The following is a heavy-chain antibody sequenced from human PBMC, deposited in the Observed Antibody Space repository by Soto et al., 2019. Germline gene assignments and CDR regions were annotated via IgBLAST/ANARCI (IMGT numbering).Heavy chain of an antibody. CDR2: MSSGGGNK. CDR1: GFSFSNYV. V-gene: IGHV3-30-3*01. D-gene: IGHD3-16*01. J-gene: IGHJ4*02. CDR3: ARGGEGPVFDN. Sequence: QVQLVESGGGVVQPGRSLRLSCAASGFSFSNYVLHWVRQAPGKGLEWVAVMSSGGGNKFYTDSVKGRFTISRDNSKNTLYLQMNSLRTEDTAVYFCARGGEGPVFDNWGQGTLGSVSS.